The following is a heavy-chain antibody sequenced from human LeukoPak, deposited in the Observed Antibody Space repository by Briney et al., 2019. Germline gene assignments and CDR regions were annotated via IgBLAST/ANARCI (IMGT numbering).Heavy chain of an antibody. J-gene: IGHJ6*02. Sequence: GASVKVSCKASGYTFTSYAMHWVRQAPGQRLEWMGWINAGNGNTKYSQKFQGRVTITRDTSASTAYMELSSLRSEDTAVYYCARDMTHYYYYYGMDVWGQGTTVTVSS. CDR3: ARDMTHYYYYYGMDV. CDR1: GYTFTSYA. D-gene: IGHD2-21*02. V-gene: IGHV1-3*01. CDR2: INAGNGNT.